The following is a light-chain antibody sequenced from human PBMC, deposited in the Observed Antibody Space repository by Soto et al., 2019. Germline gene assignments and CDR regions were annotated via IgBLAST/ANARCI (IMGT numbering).Light chain of an antibody. CDR1: SSDVGTYTL. V-gene: IGLV2-23*02. J-gene: IGLJ1*01. CDR3: SSYAGPITFYV. CDR2: EVN. Sequence: QSVLTQPASVSGSPGQSITISCTGTSSDVGTYTLVSWYQQHPGKAPKLVIYEVNKRPAGVSKRFSGSKSGDTASLIISGLQAEDEADYYCSSYAGPITFYVFGTGTKLTVL.